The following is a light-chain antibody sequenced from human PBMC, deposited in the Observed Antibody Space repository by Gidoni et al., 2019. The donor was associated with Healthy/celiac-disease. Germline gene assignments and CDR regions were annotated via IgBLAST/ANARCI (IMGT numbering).Light chain of an antibody. CDR3: SSYAGSNNWV. Sequence: QSALTQPPSASWSPGQPVTISCTGTSSDVGGYNYVSWYQQHPGKAPKFMIDEVSKRPSGVPDRFSGSKSGNTASLTVSGLQAEDEADYYCSSYAGSNNWVFGGGTKLTVL. J-gene: IGLJ3*02. V-gene: IGLV2-8*01. CDR2: EVS. CDR1: SSDVGGYNY.